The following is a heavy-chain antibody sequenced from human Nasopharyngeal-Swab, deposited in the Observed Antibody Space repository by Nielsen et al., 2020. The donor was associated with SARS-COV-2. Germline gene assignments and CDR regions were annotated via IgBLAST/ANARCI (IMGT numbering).Heavy chain of an antibody. V-gene: IGHV1-2*02. CDR2: INPHSRGT. CDR1: GYTLTGYY. J-gene: IGHJ4*02. CDR3: ARDDYGDYGYFGH. Sequence: ASVKVSCKASGYTLTGYYMHWVRQAPGQGLEWMGWINPHSRGTKYAQKFQGRVTMTSDTSINTAYMELRRPRSDDTAVYYCARDDYGDYGYFGHWGQGTLATVSS. D-gene: IGHD4-17*01.